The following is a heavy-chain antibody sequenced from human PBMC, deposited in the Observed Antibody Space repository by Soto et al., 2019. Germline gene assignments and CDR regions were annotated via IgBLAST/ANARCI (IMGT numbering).Heavy chain of an antibody. Sequence: GGSLRLSCAASGFTFTRYSMNWVRQAPGKGLEWVSSISSTTNYIYYGDSMRGRFTISRDNTKNSLYLEMNSLRAEDTAVYYCARESEDLTSNFDYWGQGTLVTVSS. CDR3: ARESEDLTSNFDY. CDR1: GFTFTRYS. J-gene: IGHJ4*02. V-gene: IGHV3-21*06. CDR2: ISSTTNYI.